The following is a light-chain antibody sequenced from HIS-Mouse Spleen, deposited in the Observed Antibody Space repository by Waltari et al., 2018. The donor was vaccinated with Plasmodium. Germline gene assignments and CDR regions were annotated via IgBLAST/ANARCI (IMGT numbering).Light chain of an antibody. V-gene: IGLV2-23*01. Sequence: QSALTQPASVSGSPGQSITISCTGTSRDVGSYTLVSWYQQHPGKAPKLMIYKGSKRPSGVSNRFSGSKSGNTASLTISGLQAEDEADYYCCSYAGSSTYVFGTGTKVTVL. CDR1: SRDVGSYTL. J-gene: IGLJ1*01. CDR2: KGS. CDR3: CSYAGSSTYV.